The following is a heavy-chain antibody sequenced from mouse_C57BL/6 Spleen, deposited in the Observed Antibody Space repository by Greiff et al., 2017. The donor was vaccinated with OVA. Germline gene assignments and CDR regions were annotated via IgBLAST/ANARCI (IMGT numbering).Heavy chain of an antibody. J-gene: IGHJ4*01. CDR2: ISYDGSN. V-gene: IGHV3-6*01. Sequence: EVQVVESGPGLVKPSQSLSLTCSVTGYSITSGYYWNWIRQFPGNQLEWMGYISYDGSNNYNPSLKNRISITRDTSKNQFFLKLNSVTTEDTATYYGARGVYGSSYGYAMDYWGQGTSVTVSS. D-gene: IGHD1-1*01. CDR3: ARGVYGSSYGYAMDY. CDR1: GYSITSGYY.